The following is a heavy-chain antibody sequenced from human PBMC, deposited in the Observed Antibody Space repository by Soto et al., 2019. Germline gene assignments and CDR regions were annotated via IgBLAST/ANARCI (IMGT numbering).Heavy chain of an antibody. CDR3: ARDLGYYDFWSGLAPLYYYYGMDV. V-gene: IGHV4-4*07. D-gene: IGHD3-3*01. J-gene: IGHJ6*02. CDR2: ICTSGST. CDR1: GGSISSYY. Sequence: SETLSLTCTVSGGSISSYYWSWIRQPAGKGLEWIGRICTSGSTNYNPSLKSRVTMSVDTSKNQFSLKLSSVTAADTAVYYCARDLGYYDFWSGLAPLYYYYGMDVWGQGTTVTVSS.